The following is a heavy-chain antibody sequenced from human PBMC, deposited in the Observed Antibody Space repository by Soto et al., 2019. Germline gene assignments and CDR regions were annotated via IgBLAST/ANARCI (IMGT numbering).Heavy chain of an antibody. CDR3: ARGLHCIFDY. J-gene: IGHJ4*02. V-gene: IGHV3-33*01. D-gene: IGHD2-21*01. CDR1: GFTFSNYG. Sequence: LRLSCAASGFTFSNYGMHWVRQAPGKGLEWVAVIWYDGNNKYYADSVKGRFTISRDDSNNTLYVQMTSLRAEDTAVYYCARGLHCIFDYWGQGNLVTVSS. CDR2: IWYDGNNK.